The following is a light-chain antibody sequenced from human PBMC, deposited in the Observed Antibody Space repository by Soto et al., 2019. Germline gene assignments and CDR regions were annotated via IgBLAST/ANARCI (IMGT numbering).Light chain of an antibody. J-gene: IGLJ1*01. CDR1: SSDVGGYNY. V-gene: IGLV2-14*01. CDR2: DVS. Sequence: QPASVSGSPGQSITISCTGTSSDVGGYNYVSWYQQHPGKAPKLMIYDVSNRPSGVSNRFSGSKSGNTASLTISGLQAEDEADYYCSSYTSSSTLYVFGTGTKLTVL. CDR3: SSYTSSSTLYV.